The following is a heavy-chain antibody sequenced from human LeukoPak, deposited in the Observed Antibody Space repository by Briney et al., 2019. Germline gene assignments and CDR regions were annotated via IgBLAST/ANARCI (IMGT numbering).Heavy chain of an antibody. J-gene: IGHJ4*02. CDR2: IYYSGST. V-gene: IGHV4-39*01. D-gene: IGHD2-8*01. Sequence: PSETLSLTCTVPGGSISSSSYYWGWIRQPPGKGLEWIGSIYYSGSTYYNPSLKSRVTISVDTSKNQFSLKLSSVTAADTAVYYCARQMVYGRGGFDYWGQGTLVTVSS. CDR3: ARQMVYGRGGFDY. CDR1: GGSISSSSYY.